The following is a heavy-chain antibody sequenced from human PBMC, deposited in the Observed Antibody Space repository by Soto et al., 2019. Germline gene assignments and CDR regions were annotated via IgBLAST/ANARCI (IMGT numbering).Heavy chain of an antibody. CDR3: ARMGVVVTWFDY. J-gene: IGHJ4*02. V-gene: IGHV2-26*01. CDR2: IFSNDEK. CDR1: GVSLSNARMG. D-gene: IGHD2-21*02. Sequence: QVTXXESGPVLVKPTESLTLTCTVSGVSLSNARMGVSWXXXXXXXALERLAHIFSNDEKAYSKFLKSSLTIPKDPSKSQVVLTMTNIDPVDTATYYCARMGVVVTWFDYWGQGTLVTVSS.